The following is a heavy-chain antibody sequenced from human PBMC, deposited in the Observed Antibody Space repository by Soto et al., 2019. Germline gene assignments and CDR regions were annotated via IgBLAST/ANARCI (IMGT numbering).Heavy chain of an antibody. CDR2: IYWDDDK. CDR3: AHALYGYVWGTNWFAP. D-gene: IGHD3-16*01. CDR1: GFSLSTSGVG. Sequence: QITLKESGPTLVKPTQTLTLTCTFSGFSLSTSGVGVGWIRQPPGKALEWLALIYWDDDKRYSPSLKSRLTTTKATSINQMVLTMTTKDPVATATYYCAHALYGYVWGTNWFAPWAQGTLVTVSS. V-gene: IGHV2-5*02. J-gene: IGHJ5*02.